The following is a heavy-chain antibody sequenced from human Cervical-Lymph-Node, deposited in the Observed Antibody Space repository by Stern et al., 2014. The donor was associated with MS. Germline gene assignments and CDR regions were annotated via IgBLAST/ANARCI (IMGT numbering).Heavy chain of an antibody. CDR1: GGSINNGDYY. CDR3: ARELSGMYGMDV. CDR2: IYYSGAT. V-gene: IGHV4-31*03. D-gene: IGHD1-1*01. Sequence: QVQLVQSGPGLVKPSQTLSLTCPVSGGSINNGDYYWSWVRQHPGKGLEWLGYIYYSGATYYNPSLKGRLTISVDTSKRHFSLKLTSVTAADTAVYYCARELSGMYGMDVWGQGTTVTVSS. J-gene: IGHJ6*02.